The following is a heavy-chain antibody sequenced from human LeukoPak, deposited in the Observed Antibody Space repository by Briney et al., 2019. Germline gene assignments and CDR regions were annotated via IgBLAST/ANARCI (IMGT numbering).Heavy chain of an antibody. V-gene: IGHV4-39*07. Sequence: SETLSLTCTVSGGSISSSSYYWGWIRQPPGKGLEWIGSIYYSGSTYYNPSLKSRVTISVDTSKNQFSLKLSSVTAADTAVYYCARVRIFYYYDSSGYYGVRWFDYWGQGTLVTVSS. CDR2: IYYSGST. D-gene: IGHD3-22*01. CDR3: ARVRIFYYYDSSGYYGVRWFDY. J-gene: IGHJ4*02. CDR1: GGSISSSSYY.